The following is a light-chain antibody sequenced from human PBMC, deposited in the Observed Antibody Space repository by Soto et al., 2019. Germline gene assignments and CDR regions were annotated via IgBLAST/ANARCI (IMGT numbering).Light chain of an antibody. CDR2: NNN. V-gene: IGLV1-44*01. J-gene: IGLJ3*02. Sequence: QTVVTQPPSASGTSGQRVTIACSGSSSNIGSTTVKWYQQLPGTAPKLLIYNNNQRPSGVPDRFSGSKSGTSASLAISGLQSEDEADYYCAAWDDSLNGVVFGGGTKLTVL. CDR3: AAWDDSLNGVV. CDR1: SSNIGSTT.